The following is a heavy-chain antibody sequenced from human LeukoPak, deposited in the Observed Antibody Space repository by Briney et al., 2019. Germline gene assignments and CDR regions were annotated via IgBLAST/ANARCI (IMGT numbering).Heavy chain of an antibody. CDR2: IKQDGNEK. V-gene: IGHV3-7*01. CDR3: AELGITMIGGV. CDR1: GFTFTTYW. D-gene: IGHD3-10*02. J-gene: IGHJ6*04. Sequence: GGSLRLSCAASGFTFTTYWMSWVRQAPGKGLEWVANIKQDGNEKYYVDSVKGRFTISRDNAKNSLYLQMNSLRAEDTAVYYCAELGITMIGGVWGKGTTVTISS.